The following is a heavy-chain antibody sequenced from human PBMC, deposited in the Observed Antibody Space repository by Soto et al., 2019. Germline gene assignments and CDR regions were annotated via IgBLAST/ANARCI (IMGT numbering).Heavy chain of an antibody. CDR2: ISSGGVTI. Sequence: EVKLVESGGGLVQPGGSLRLSCAASGFTFSSYSMNWVRQTPGKGLEWVSYISSGGVTIYYADSVKGRFTVSRDNAKYSLYLQMNSLRAEDTAVYYCARNLYCSGGSCPWGYWGQGTLVTVSS. D-gene: IGHD2-15*01. CDR3: ARNLYCSGGSCPWGY. J-gene: IGHJ4*02. CDR1: GFTFSSYS. V-gene: IGHV3-48*01.